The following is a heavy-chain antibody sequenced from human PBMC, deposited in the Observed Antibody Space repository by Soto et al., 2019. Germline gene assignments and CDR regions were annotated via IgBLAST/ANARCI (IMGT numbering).Heavy chain of an antibody. V-gene: IGHV1-69*18. Sequence: QVQLVQSGAEVKRPGSSVKVSCEASGGAFNNYAIYWVRQAPGQGLEWLGTIVPVFPSVYYAPRFQGRLTITADGSTDTVYMRLTSLKSEDTAVYYCAREMPSTAAAYFYYGLNVWGQGTSVTVSS. J-gene: IGHJ6*02. CDR3: AREMPSTAAAYFYYGLNV. D-gene: IGHD6-13*01. CDR2: IVPVFPSV. CDR1: GGAFNNYA.